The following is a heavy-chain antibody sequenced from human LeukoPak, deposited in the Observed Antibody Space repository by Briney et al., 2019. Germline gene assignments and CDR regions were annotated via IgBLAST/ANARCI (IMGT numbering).Heavy chain of an antibody. D-gene: IGHD6-19*01. Sequence: ASVKVSCKASGYTFTGYCIHWLRQAPGQGLEWMGWINPNSGGTNYAQKFQGRVTMTRDTSISTAYMELSSLRSDDTAVYYCARDHSSGSFPPFDYWGQGTLVTVSS. V-gene: IGHV1-2*02. CDR1: GYTFTGYC. J-gene: IGHJ4*02. CDR2: INPNSGGT. CDR3: ARDHSSGSFPPFDY.